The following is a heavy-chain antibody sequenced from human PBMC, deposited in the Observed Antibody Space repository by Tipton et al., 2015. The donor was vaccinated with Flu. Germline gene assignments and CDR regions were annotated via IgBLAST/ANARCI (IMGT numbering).Heavy chain of an antibody. CDR2: IYYSGST. CDR3: ARDTSQVPAALIY. D-gene: IGHD2-2*01. J-gene: IGHJ4*02. V-gene: IGHV4-59*01. CDR1: GGSISSYY. Sequence: TLSLTCTVSGGSISSYYWTWIRQPPGKGLEWIGYIYYSGSTNYSPSLKGRVTMSLDSSKNHFSLNLASVTAADTAVYYCARDTSQVPAALIYWDQGTLVTVSS.